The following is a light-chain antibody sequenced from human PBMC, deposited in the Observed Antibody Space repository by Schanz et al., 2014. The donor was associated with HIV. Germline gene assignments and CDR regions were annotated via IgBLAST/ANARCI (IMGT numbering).Light chain of an antibody. J-gene: IGKJ3*01. CDR3: QHYGTSFT. CDR2: GAS. CDR1: QSVSSSY. V-gene: IGKV3-20*01. Sequence: IVLTQSPGTLSLSPGERATLSCRASQSVSSSYLAWTQQKPGQAPRLLIYGASSRATGVPDRFSGSGSGTDFTLTISRLEPEDFAVYYCQHYGTSFTFGPGTKVDIK.